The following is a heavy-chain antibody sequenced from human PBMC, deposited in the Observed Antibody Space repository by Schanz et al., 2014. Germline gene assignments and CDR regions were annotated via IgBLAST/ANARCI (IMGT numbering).Heavy chain of an antibody. J-gene: IGHJ4*02. V-gene: IGHV3-30-3*01. D-gene: IGHD2-15*01. CDR1: GFTLSSYA. CDR3: ARDRGYCSGGSCLAFDY. CDR2: ISYDGSNK. Sequence: QVQLVESGGGVVQPGRSLRLSCAAYGFTLSSYAMHWVRQAPGKGLEWVAVISYDGSNKYYADSVKGRFTISRDNSKNTLYLQMNTLRAEYTAVYYCARDRGYCSGGSCLAFDYWGQGTLXTVSS.